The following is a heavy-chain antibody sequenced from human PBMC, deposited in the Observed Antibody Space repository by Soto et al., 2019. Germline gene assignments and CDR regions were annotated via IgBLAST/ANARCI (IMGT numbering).Heavy chain of an antibody. CDR2: ISGSGSTK. Sequence: EVQLLESGGGLVQPGGSLRLSCAASGFTFSNYAMSWVRQAPGKGLEWVSSISGSGSTKYYPDPVKGRFTISRDNSKNTLDLQMNSLRTEDTAVYYCAKKGLIYGHGDDFYYDLDVWGQGTTVTVSS. J-gene: IGHJ6*02. CDR1: GFTFSNYA. D-gene: IGHD2-21*02. CDR3: AKKGLIYGHGDDFYYDLDV. V-gene: IGHV3-23*01.